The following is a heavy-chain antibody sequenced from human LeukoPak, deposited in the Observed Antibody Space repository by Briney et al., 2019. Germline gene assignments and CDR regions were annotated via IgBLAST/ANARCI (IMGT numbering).Heavy chain of an antibody. D-gene: IGHD1-26*01. CDR3: ASRRRGISEFYYYGMDV. CDR1: GGSFSGYY. J-gene: IGHJ6*02. Sequence: SETLSLTCAVYGGSFSGYYWSWIRQPPGKGLEWIGEINHSGSTNYNPSLKSRATISVDTSKNQFSLKLSSVTAADTAVYYCASRRRGISEFYYYGMDVWGQGTTVTVSS. V-gene: IGHV4-34*01. CDR2: INHSGST.